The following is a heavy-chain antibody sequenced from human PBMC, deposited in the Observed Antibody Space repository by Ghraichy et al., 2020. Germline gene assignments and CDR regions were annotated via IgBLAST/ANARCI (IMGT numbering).Heavy chain of an antibody. Sequence: GGSLRLSCAASGFTFSSYGMHWVRQAPGKGLEWVAFIRYDGSNKYYADSVKGRFTISRDNSKNTLYLQMNSLRAEDTAVYYCATMEWELPDYWGQGTLVTVSS. CDR3: ATMEWELPDY. CDR2: IRYDGSNK. D-gene: IGHD1-26*01. V-gene: IGHV3-30*02. CDR1: GFTFSSYG. J-gene: IGHJ4*02.